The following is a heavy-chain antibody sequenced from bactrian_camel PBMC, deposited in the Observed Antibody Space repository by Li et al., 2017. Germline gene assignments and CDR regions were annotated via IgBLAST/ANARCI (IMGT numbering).Heavy chain of an antibody. D-gene: IGHD6*01. CDR2: INSGGGST. CDR3: TTRAREAYAAFWYQHEYNY. J-gene: IGHJ4*01. V-gene: IGHV3S40*01. Sequence: DVQLVESGGGSVQLGGSLTLSCVASGDIFGRYDMSWVRQAPGKGLEWVSAINSGGGSTYYADSVKGRFTISRDNAKNTLDLQMNSLKSEDTALYYCTTRAREAYAAFWYQHEYNYWGQGTQVTVS. CDR1: GDIFGRYD.